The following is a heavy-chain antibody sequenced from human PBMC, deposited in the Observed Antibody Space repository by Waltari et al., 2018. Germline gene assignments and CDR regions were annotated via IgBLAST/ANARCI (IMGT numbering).Heavy chain of an antibody. CDR3: ASHFWSGYNY. Sequence: QVQLQQWGAGLLKPSETLSLTCAVYGGSFSGYYWSWIRQPPGKGLEWIGEINHSGSTNYNPSLKSRVTISVDTSKNQFSLKLSSVTAADTAVYYCASHFWSGYNYWGQGTLVTVSS. CDR2: INHSGST. D-gene: IGHD3-3*02. J-gene: IGHJ4*02. CDR1: GGSFSGYY. V-gene: IGHV4-34*01.